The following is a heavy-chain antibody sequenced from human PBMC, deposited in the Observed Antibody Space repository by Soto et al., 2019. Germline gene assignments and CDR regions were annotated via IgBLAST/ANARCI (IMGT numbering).Heavy chain of an antibody. CDR1: GGSISSYY. D-gene: IGHD5-18*01. V-gene: IGHV4-59*01. CDR2: IYYSGST. J-gene: IGHJ4*02. Sequence: SETLSLTCTVSGGSISSYYWSWIRQPPGKGLEWIGYIYYSGSTNYNPSLKSRVTISVDTSKNQFSLKLSSVTAADTAVYYCARGTVDTAMVVNFDYWGQGTLVTVSS. CDR3: ARGTVDTAMVVNFDY.